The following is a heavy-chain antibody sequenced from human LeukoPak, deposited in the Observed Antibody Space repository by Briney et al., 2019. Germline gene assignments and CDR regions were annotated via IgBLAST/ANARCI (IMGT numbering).Heavy chain of an antibody. Sequence: GGCLRLSCAGVGFSFSSHAMGWVRQAPGKGLEWVTGINYSGGSTFYADSVKGRFTISRDNSKNTLYLQMSSLRAEDTAVYLCAKDQATGSGTFFNSWGQGILVTASS. D-gene: IGHD3-10*01. V-gene: IGHV3-23*01. CDR1: GFSFSSHA. CDR3: AKDQATGSGTFFNS. CDR2: INYSGGST. J-gene: IGHJ5*02.